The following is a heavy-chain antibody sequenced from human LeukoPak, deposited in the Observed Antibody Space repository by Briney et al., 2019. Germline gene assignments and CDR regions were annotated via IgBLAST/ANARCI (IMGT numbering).Heavy chain of an antibody. CDR1: GFTFSSYG. J-gene: IGHJ4*02. D-gene: IGHD5-24*01. Sequence: GGSLRLSCAASGFTFSSYGMHWVRQAPGKGLEWVAVISYDGSNKCYADSVKGRFTISRDNSKNTLYLQMNSLRAEDTAVYYCAKDAELGYNSRYFDYWGQGTLVTVSS. CDR3: AKDAELGYNSRYFDY. CDR2: ISYDGSNK. V-gene: IGHV3-30*18.